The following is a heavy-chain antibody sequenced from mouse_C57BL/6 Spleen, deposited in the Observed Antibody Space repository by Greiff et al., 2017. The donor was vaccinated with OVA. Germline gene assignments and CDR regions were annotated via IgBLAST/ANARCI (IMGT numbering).Heavy chain of an antibody. CDR2: IYPGDGDT. V-gene: IGHV1-80*01. J-gene: IGHJ3*01. D-gene: IGHD3-2*02. CDR1: GYAFSSYW. Sequence: LEESGAELVKPGASVKISCKASGYAFSSYWMNWVKQRPGKGLEWIGQIYPGDGDTNYNGKFKGKATLTAAKSSSTAYMQLSRLTSEDSAVYFCARSGTAQVAWFAYWGQGTLVTVSA. CDR3: ARSGTAQVAWFAY.